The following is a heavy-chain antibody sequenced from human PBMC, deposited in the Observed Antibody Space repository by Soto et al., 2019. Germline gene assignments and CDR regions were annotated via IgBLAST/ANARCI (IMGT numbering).Heavy chain of an antibody. J-gene: IGHJ4*02. D-gene: IGHD7-27*01. CDR3: AREKGWGQTE. CDR1: GFTFSSYE. CDR2: ISSSGSTI. V-gene: IGHV3-48*03. Sequence: EVQLVESGGGLVQPGGSLRLSCAASGFTFSSYEMNWVRQAPGKGLEWVSYISSSGSTIYYADSVKGRFTISRDNAKNSLYLQMNGLRAEDTAVYYCAREKGWGQTEWGQGTLVTVSS.